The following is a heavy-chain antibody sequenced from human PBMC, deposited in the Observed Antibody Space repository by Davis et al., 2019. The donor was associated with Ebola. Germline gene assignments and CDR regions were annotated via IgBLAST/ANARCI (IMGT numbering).Heavy chain of an antibody. CDR3: AAITMVQGVTSYYFDY. CDR2: INPNSGGT. D-gene: IGHD3-10*01. Sequence: ASVKVSCKASGYTFTGYYMHWVRQAPGQGLEWMGWINPNSGGTNYAQKFQGRVTMTRDTSISTAYMELSRLRSDDTAVYYCAAITMVQGVTSYYFDYWGQGTLVTVSS. J-gene: IGHJ4*02. CDR1: GYTFTGYY. V-gene: IGHV1-2*02.